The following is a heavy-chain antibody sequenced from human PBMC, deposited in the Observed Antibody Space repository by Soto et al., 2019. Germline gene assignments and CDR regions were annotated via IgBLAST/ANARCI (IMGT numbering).Heavy chain of an antibody. Sequence: QVQLVQSGAEVKKPGSSVKVSCKASGGTFSSYAISWVRQAPGQGLEWMGGIIPIFGTANYAQKFQDRVTIPAYESTSQAYMDLSRLRSEDTAVYYCAIVRVYSSSPLTGYYYGMDVWGQGNTVTVSS. CDR2: IIPIFGTA. J-gene: IGHJ6*02. CDR3: AIVRVYSSSPLTGYYYGMDV. CDR1: GGTFSSYA. D-gene: IGHD6-6*01. V-gene: IGHV1-69*01.